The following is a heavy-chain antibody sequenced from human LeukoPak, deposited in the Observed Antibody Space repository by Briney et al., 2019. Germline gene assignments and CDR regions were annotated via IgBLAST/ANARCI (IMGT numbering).Heavy chain of an antibody. CDR2: ISSSSNTI. CDR1: GFTFSSYS. J-gene: IGHJ4*02. V-gene: IGHV3-48*01. Sequence: GGSLRLSCAASGFTFSSYSMNWVRQAPGKGLEWVSYISSSSNTIYYADSVKGRFTISRDNAKNSLYLQMNSLRAEDTAVYYCARVGIQLCVDYWGQGTLVTVSS. CDR3: ARVGIQLCVDY. D-gene: IGHD5-18*01.